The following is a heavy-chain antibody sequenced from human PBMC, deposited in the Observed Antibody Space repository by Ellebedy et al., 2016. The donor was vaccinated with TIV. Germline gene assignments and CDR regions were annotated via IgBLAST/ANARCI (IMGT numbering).Heavy chain of an antibody. V-gene: IGHV3-11*04. Sequence: GGSLRLSCAASGFTFSDYYMSWIRQAPGKGLEWVSYISSGGSTIYYAGSVKGRFTISRDNAKNSLYLQMNRLRAEDTAVYYCARDSLEDLDYWGQGTLVTVSS. J-gene: IGHJ4*02. CDR2: ISSGGSTI. CDR1: GFTFSDYY. D-gene: IGHD1-1*01. CDR3: ARDSLEDLDY.